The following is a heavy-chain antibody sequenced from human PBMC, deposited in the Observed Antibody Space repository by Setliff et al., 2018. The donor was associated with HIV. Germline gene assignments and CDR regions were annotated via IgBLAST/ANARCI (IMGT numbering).Heavy chain of an antibody. V-gene: IGHV1-69*10. D-gene: IGHD6-6*01. CDR2: IIPILGIA. J-gene: IGHJ5*02. CDR3: ASDGRHSSSPGSFDP. Sequence: EASVKVSCKASGGTFSSYAISWVRQAPGQGLEWMGGIIPILGIANYAQKFQGRVTITADKSTSTAYMELSSLRSEDTAVYYCASDGRHSSSPGSFDPWGQGTLVTVSS. CDR1: GGTFSSYA.